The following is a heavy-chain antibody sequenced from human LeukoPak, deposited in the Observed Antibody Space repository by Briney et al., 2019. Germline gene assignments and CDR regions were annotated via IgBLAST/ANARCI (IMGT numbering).Heavy chain of an antibody. CDR1: GFTFSSYG. CDR2: IRYDGSNK. D-gene: IGHD3-3*02. Sequence: SGGSLRLSCAASGFTFSSYGMHWVRQAPGKGLEWVAVIRYDGSNKYYADSVKGRFTISRDNSKNTLYLQMNSLRAEDTAVYYCAKDKALTSLDYWGQGTLVTVSS. CDR3: AKDKALTSLDY. V-gene: IGHV3-30*02. J-gene: IGHJ4*02.